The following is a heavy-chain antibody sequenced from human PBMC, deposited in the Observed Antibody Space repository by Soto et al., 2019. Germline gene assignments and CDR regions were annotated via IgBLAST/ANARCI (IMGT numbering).Heavy chain of an antibody. CDR3: ARAAGYSSAGHDVFDI. CDR2: ISRSGGTT. Sequence: EVQLLESGGGLVQPGGSLTLSCAATGFTFSYSGMNWVRQAPGKGLEWVSTISRSGGTTYYADSVRGRFTISGDTSRSTVYLQIDSLRAEDTAIFYCARAAGYSSAGHDVFDIWGQGTMVTVSS. CDR1: GFTFSYSG. J-gene: IGHJ3*02. D-gene: IGHD6-19*01. V-gene: IGHV3-23*01.